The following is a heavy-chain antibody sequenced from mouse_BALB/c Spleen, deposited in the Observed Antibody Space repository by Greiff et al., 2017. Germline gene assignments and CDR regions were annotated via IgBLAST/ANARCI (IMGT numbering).Heavy chain of an antibody. CDR1: GFSFTSYG. CDR3: ARLRRNYAMGY. D-gene: IGHD2-12*01. J-gene: IGHJ4*01. CDR2: IWAGGST. V-gene: IGHV2-9*02. Sequence: QVQLQQSGPGLVAPSQCLSISCTVSGFSFTSYGVHWVRQPPGKGLEWLGVIWAGGSTNYYSALMSRLSISTDNSRSQVFLKMNSLQTDDTAMYYCARLRRNYAMGYWGQGTTVTVSS.